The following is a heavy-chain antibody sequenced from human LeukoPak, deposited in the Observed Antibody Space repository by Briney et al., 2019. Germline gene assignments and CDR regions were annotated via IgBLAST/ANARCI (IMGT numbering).Heavy chain of an antibody. Sequence: PGGSLGLSCAASGFTFSSYSMNWVRQAPGKGLEWVSSISSSSSYIYYADSVKGRFTISRDNAKNSLYLQMNSLRAEDTAVYYCAREAHSGYDSFDYWGQGTLVTVSS. CDR2: ISSSSSYI. CDR1: GFTFSSYS. CDR3: AREAHSGYDSFDY. J-gene: IGHJ4*02. V-gene: IGHV3-21*01. D-gene: IGHD5-12*01.